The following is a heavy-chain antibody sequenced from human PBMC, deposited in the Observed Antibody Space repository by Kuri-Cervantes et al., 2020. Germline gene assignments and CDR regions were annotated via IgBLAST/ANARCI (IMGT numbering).Heavy chain of an antibody. CDR3: ARDTLGTDLTYRYFDL. J-gene: IGHJ2*01. CDR2: INPNSGGT. D-gene: IGHD3-10*01. CDR1: GGTFSSYA. V-gene: IGHV1-18*01. Sequence: ASVKVSCKASGGTFSSYAISWVRQAPGQGLEWMGWINPNSGGTNYAQKLQGRVTMTTDTSTSTAYMELRSLRSDDTAVYYCARDTLGTDLTYRYFDLWGRGSLVTVSS.